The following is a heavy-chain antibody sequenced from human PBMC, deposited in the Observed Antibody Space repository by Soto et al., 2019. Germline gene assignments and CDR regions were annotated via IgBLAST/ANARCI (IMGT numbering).Heavy chain of an antibody. Sequence: GGSLRLSCVASGFIFSAYAMSWVRQAPGKGLEWVSTIHGGGESTSYADSMKGRFTISRDNSKNTLYLQMNGLRAEDTAVYYCAKSRSGWYVFDYWGQGTLVTVSS. CDR1: GFIFSAYA. CDR2: IHGGGEST. J-gene: IGHJ4*02. CDR3: AKSRSGWYVFDY. V-gene: IGHV3-23*01. D-gene: IGHD6-19*01.